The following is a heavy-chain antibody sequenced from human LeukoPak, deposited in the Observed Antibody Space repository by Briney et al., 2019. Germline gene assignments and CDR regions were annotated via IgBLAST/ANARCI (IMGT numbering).Heavy chain of an antibody. CDR3: ARNGRIAARPGVLPFDY. V-gene: IGHV4-59*12. CDR2: IYYSGST. CDR1: GGSISSYY. D-gene: IGHD6-6*01. J-gene: IGHJ4*02. Sequence: PSETLSLTCTVSGGSISSYYWSWIRQPPGKGLEWIGYIYYSGSTNYNPSLKSRVTISVDTSKNQFSLKLSSVTAADTAVYYCARNGRIAARPGVLPFDYWGQGTLVTVSS.